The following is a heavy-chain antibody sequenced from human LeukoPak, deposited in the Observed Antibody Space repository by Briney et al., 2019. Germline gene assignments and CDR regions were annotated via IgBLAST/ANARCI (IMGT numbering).Heavy chain of an antibody. Sequence: GGSLRLSCAASGFTFSSYGMHWVRQAPGKGLEWVAVISYDGSNKYYADSVKGRFTISRDNSKNTLYLQMNSLRAEDTAVYYCARGPNSNWSGLDFWGQGTLLTVSS. J-gene: IGHJ4*02. CDR2: ISYDGSNK. V-gene: IGHV3-30*03. D-gene: IGHD6-6*01. CDR1: GFTFSSYG. CDR3: ARGPNSNWSGLDF.